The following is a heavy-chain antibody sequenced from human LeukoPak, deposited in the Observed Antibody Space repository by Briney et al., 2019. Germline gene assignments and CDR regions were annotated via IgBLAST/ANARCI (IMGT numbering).Heavy chain of an antibody. D-gene: IGHD1-26*01. Sequence: ASVKVSCKASGYTFTSYGISWVRQAPGQGLEWMGWISAYNGNTNYAQKLQGRVTMTTDTSTSTAYMELRSLRSEDTAVYYCAKGSRSSLLVWFDPWVQGTLVTVSS. J-gene: IGHJ5*02. CDR1: GYTFTSYG. CDR2: ISAYNGNT. CDR3: AKGSRSSLLVWFDP. V-gene: IGHV1-18*01.